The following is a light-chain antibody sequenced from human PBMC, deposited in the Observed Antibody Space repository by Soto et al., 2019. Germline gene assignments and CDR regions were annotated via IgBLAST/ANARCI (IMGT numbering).Light chain of an antibody. CDR2: GAS. J-gene: IGKJ1*01. Sequence: EIVMTQSQATLSVSPGERATLSCRASQSFSSNLAWYQQKPGQAPRLLIYGASTRATGIPARFSGSGSGTEFTLTISSLQSEDFAVYYCQQYNNWPRTFGQGTKVDI. CDR3: QQYNNWPRT. V-gene: IGKV3-15*01. CDR1: QSFSSN.